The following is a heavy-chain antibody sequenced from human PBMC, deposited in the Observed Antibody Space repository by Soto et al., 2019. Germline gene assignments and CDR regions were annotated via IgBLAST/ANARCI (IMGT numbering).Heavy chain of an antibody. CDR3: ARSGGDGYGGDY. V-gene: IGHV4-59*08. J-gene: IGHJ4*02. CDR2: IYYSGST. CDR1: GGSISSYY. Sequence: QVQLQESGPGLVKPSETLSLTCTVSGGSISSYYWSWIRQPPGKGLEWIGYIYYSGSTNYNPSLKSRVTILVDTSKNQFSLKLSSVTAADTAVYYCARSGGDGYGGDYWGQGTLVTVSS. D-gene: IGHD3-22*01.